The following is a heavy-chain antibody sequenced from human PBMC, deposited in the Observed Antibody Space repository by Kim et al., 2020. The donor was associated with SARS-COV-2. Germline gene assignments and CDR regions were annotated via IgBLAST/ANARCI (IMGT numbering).Heavy chain of an antibody. D-gene: IGHD3-16*01. Sequence: SVNVYCKTSGYTFTGYYIHWMRQAPGQGLEWMAGINHYSGTTNFAQRFQGRVTMTRDTSISTAYMELSSLTSDDTALYYCARGGSQRFGYWGQGTKVTVSS. V-gene: IGHV1-2*02. J-gene: IGHJ4*02. CDR3: ARGGSQRFGY. CDR2: INHYSGTT. CDR1: GYTFTGYY.